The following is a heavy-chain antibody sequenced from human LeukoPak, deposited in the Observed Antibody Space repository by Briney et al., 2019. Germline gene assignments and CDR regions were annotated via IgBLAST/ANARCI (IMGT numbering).Heavy chain of an antibody. CDR1: GFTFSSYC. Sequence: PGGSLRLSCAASGFTFSSYCMNWVRQAPGKGLEWVSSISSSSSYIYYADSVKGRFTISRDNAKNSLFLQMNSLRAEDTALYYCARDRSYGFDYWGQGTLVTVSS. J-gene: IGHJ4*02. CDR2: ISSSSSYI. D-gene: IGHD5-18*01. CDR3: ARDRSYGFDY. V-gene: IGHV3-21*01.